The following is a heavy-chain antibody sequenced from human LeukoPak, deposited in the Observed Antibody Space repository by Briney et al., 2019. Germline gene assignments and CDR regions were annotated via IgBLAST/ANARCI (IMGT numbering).Heavy chain of an antibody. D-gene: IGHD3-3*01. J-gene: IGHJ4*02. CDR1: GYSFTNYW. CDR2: IYPGDSDT. CDR3: AIGPADDFRSGYYTGAYFDY. Sequence: GESLKISCKGSGYSFTNYWIAWVRQMPGKGLEWMGLIYPGDSDTRYSPSFQGQVTISADKSISTAYLQWSSLQASDTAMYYCAIGPADDFRSGYYTGAYFDYWAQGTLVTVSS. V-gene: IGHV5-51*01.